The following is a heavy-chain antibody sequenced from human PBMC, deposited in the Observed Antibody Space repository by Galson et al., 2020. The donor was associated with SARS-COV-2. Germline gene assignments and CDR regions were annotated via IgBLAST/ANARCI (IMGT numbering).Heavy chain of an antibody. CDR1: GFTFSSYG. J-gene: IGHJ4*02. D-gene: IGHD3-22*01. CDR2: IWYDGSNK. Sequence: GESLKISCAASGFTFSSYGMHWVRQAPGKGLEWVAVIWYDGSNKYYADSVKGRFTISRDNSKNTLYLQMNSLRAEDTAVYYCAREGYYDSSGPFDYWGQGTLVTVSS. V-gene: IGHV3-33*01. CDR3: AREGYYDSSGPFDY.